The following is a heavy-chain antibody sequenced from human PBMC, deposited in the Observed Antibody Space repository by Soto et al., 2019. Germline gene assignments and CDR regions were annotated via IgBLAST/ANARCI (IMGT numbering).Heavy chain of an antibody. CDR1: GFTFSSYG. CDR2: ISYDGSNK. J-gene: IGHJ4*02. D-gene: IGHD2-15*01. CDR3: AKETYSGPLDY. V-gene: IGHV3-30*18. Sequence: QVQLVESGGGVVQPGRSLRLSCAASGFTFSSYGMHWVRQAPGKGLEWVAVISYDGSNKYYADSVKGRFTISRDNSKNTLYLQMNSLRAEDTAVYYCAKETYSGPLDYWCQGTLVTVS.